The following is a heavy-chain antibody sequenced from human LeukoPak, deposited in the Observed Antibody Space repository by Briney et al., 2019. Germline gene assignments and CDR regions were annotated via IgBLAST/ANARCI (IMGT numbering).Heavy chain of an antibody. J-gene: IGHJ1*01. CDR3: ARGGAARLHFQN. Sequence: SETLSLTCTVSGGSISTYYWNWIRQPPGKGLEWIGYIYHSGSTNYNPSLQSRVTISVDTSKNQFSLNLNSVTAADTAVYYCARGGAARLHFQNWGQGTPVTVSS. D-gene: IGHD6-6*01. CDR1: GGSISTYY. CDR2: IYHSGST. V-gene: IGHV4-59*01.